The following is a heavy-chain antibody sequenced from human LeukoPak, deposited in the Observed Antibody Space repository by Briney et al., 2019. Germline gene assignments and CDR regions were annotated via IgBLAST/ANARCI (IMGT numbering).Heavy chain of an antibody. D-gene: IGHD1-26*01. V-gene: IGHV3-30*02. CDR2: IRNDGSDK. CDR3: AKEQDLVGTTYYFGH. Sequence: PGGSLRLSCAASGFTFRNYGIHWVRQAPGKGLEWVAFIRNDGSDKYYADSVRGRFTISRDNSKNTVYLQMNSLRAEDTAVYYCAKEQDLVGTTYYFGHWGQGTLVTVSS. J-gene: IGHJ4*02. CDR1: GFTFRNYG.